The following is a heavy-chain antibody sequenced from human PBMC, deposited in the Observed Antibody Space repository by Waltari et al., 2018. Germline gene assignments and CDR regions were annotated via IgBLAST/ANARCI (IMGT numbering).Heavy chain of an antibody. V-gene: IGHV3-48*04. CDR2: ISSSSTI. D-gene: IGHD3-10*01. CDR1: GFTFSSYN. CDR3: ARDWFPSN. Sequence: EGQLVESGGGLVQPGGSLRLSCAASGFTFSSYNMNWVRQAPGKVLEWVSYISSSSTIYYADSVKGRFTISRDNAKNSLYLQMNSLRGEDTAVYYCARDWFPSNWGQGTLVTVSS. J-gene: IGHJ4*02.